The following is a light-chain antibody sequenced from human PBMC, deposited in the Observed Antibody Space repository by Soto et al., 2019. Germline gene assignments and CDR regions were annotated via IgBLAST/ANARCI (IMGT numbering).Light chain of an antibody. J-gene: IGKJ2*01. V-gene: IGKV1-5*01. CDR1: QSISSW. CDR3: HHYATSAPT. CDR2: GAS. Sequence: DIQMTQSPSTLSASVGDRVTITCRASQSISSWLAWYQQRPREDPKLLIYGASSLESGGPSRFSGSGSGTEFTLTISSLQTTDFATNSCHHYATSAPTFGQGTKLEIE.